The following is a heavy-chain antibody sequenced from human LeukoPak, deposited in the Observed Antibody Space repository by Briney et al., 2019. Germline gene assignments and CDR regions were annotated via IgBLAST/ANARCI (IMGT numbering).Heavy chain of an antibody. V-gene: IGHV2-70*04. J-gene: IGHJ4*02. Sequence: SGPALVKPTQTLTLTCTFSGFSLKTSAMSVGWIRQPPGKALEWLARIDWEDEKFYETSLKTRLTISKDTSKNQVVFTLSNMDHMDTGTYYCTRATGFGDLHDYWGQGTLVTVSS. CDR1: GFSLKTSAMS. CDR3: TRATGFGDLHDY. CDR2: IDWEDEK. D-gene: IGHD3-10*01.